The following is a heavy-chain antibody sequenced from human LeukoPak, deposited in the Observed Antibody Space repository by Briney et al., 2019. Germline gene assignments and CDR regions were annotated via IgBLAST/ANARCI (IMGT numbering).Heavy chain of an antibody. Sequence: GGSLRPSCAASGFTFSSYAMSWVRQAPGKGLEWVSAISGSGGSTYYADSVKGRFTISRDNSKNTLYLQMNSLRAEDTAVYYCARDEKGDTAPFDYWGQGTLVTVSS. V-gene: IGHV3-23*01. D-gene: IGHD2-21*02. CDR2: ISGSGGST. J-gene: IGHJ4*02. CDR3: ARDEKGDTAPFDY. CDR1: GFTFSSYA.